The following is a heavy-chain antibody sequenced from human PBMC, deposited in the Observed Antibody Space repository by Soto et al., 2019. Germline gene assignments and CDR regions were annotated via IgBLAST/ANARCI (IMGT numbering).Heavy chain of an antibody. Sequence: PGESLQISGNGSGYSFTSYLIGWVRQMPGKGLEWMGIIYPGDSDTRYSPSFQGQVTISADKSISTAYLQWSSLKASDTAMYYCARLHSSSWYSDYWGQGTLVTVSS. V-gene: IGHV5-51*01. CDR2: IYPGDSDT. D-gene: IGHD6-13*01. CDR3: ARLHSSSWYSDY. J-gene: IGHJ4*02. CDR1: GYSFTSYL.